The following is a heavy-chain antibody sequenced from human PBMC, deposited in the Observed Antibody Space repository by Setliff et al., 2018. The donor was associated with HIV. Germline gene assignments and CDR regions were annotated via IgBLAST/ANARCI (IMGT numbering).Heavy chain of an antibody. CDR2: INPNSGGT. D-gene: IGHD6-13*01. J-gene: IGHJ6*02. V-gene: IGHV1-2*02. CDR3: AKYSNGWSPTPYYYYYGMDV. Sequence: GASVKVSCKASGYTFTGYYMHWVRQAPGQGLEWMGWINPNSGGTNYAQKFQGRVTMTRATSISTAYMELSRLRSDDSAVYYCAKYSNGWSPTPYYYYYGMDVWGQGTTVTVSS. CDR1: GYTFTGYY.